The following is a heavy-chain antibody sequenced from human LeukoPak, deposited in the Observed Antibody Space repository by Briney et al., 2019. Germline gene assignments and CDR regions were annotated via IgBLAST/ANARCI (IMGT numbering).Heavy chain of an antibody. V-gene: IGHV1-2*02. D-gene: IGHD5-24*01. CDR1: RYTFIGYY. CDR3: ARDGRTMASSQPYYFDS. CDR2: INPNSGGT. J-gene: IGHJ4*02. Sequence: GASVNVSCTASRYTFIGYYMHWVRQAPRQGPEWMGWINPNSGGTNYAQNFEGRVTMTRDTSISTAYMELSRLTSDDTAVYYCARDGRTMASSQPYYFDSWGQGTLVTVSS.